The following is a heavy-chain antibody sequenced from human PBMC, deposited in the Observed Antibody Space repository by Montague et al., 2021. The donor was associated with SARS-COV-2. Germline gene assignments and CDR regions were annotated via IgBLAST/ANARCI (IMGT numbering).Heavy chain of an antibody. V-gene: IGHV4-39*01. J-gene: IGHJ3*02. CDR2: IFYSGST. D-gene: IGHD3-22*01. Sequence: SETLSLTCTVSGGSISSSSYYSGLLRQPPGKGLEWIGNIFYSGSTYYTTSLNSRVTISVDTSKNQFSLRLSSVTADDTGVYYCARLPYFSGSTHAFDIWGQGTMVTVSS. CDR1: GGSISSSSYY. CDR3: ARLPYFSGSTHAFDI.